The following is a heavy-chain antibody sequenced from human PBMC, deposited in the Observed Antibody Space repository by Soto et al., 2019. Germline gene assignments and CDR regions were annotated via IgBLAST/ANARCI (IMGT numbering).Heavy chain of an antibody. CDR1: GGSISSYY. V-gene: IGHV4-59*08. Sequence: PSETLSLTCTVSGGSISSYYWSWIRQPPGKGLEWIGYIYYSGSTNYNPSLKSRVTISVDTSKNQFSLKLRSVTAADTAVYYCARSLRFPEYGQYDPWGQGTLVTVSS. CDR2: IYYSGST. D-gene: IGHD3-3*01. CDR3: ARSLRFPEYGQYDP. J-gene: IGHJ5*02.